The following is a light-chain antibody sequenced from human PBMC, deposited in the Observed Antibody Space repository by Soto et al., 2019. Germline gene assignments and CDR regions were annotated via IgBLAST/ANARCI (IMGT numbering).Light chain of an antibody. V-gene: IGKV3-20*01. Sequence: IVFTQTPGTLSLSPGERATLSFRASQSFSSNYLAWYQQKPGQAPKVLIYRASIRATGIPARFTGSGSGTEFTLTISSLQPEDFAMYYCQQYGSYPQAFGRGTKVDIK. J-gene: IGKJ4*01. CDR2: RAS. CDR3: QQYGSYPQA. CDR1: QSFSSNY.